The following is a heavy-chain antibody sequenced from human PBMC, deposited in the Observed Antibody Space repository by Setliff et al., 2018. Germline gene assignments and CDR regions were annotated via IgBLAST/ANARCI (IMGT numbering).Heavy chain of an antibody. CDR2: VYSSSSP. J-gene: IGHJ4*02. Sequence: ASETLSLTCNVSGASISSSYWTWIRQPPGNELEWIGYVYSSSSPYYEPSLESRVTMSIDTSKNQISLQLRSLTAADTAFYYCVRVLYDYSFESWGQGTLVTVSS. V-gene: IGHV4-4*08. CDR1: GASISSSY. D-gene: IGHD4-4*01. CDR3: VRVLYDYSFES.